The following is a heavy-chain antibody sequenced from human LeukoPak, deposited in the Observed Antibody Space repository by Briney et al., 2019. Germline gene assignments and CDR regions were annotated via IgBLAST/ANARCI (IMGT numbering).Heavy chain of an antibody. J-gene: IGHJ4*02. CDR2: ISYDGSNK. CDR3: ARSPYYYDSSGLNYFDY. V-gene: IGHV3-30*03. Sequence: GGSLRLSCAASGFTFSSYGMHWVRQAPGKGLEWVAVISYDGSNKYYADSVKGRFTISRDNSKNTLYLQMNSLRAEDTAVYYCARSPYYYDSSGLNYFDYWGQGTLVTVSS. CDR1: GFTFSSYG. D-gene: IGHD3-22*01.